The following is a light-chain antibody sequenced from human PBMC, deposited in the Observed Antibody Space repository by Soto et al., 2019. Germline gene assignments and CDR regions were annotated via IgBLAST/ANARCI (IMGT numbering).Light chain of an antibody. V-gene: IGLV1-44*01. CDR1: STTIGSNT. CDR2: RNS. Sequence: QLVLTQPPSASGTPGQRVTISCSGSSTTIGSNTVNWYRQIPGTAPQLLMYRNSQRPSGVPDRFAGSKSGTSASLAISGLQSEDEADYYCATWDDSLNGYVFGTGTKLTVL. J-gene: IGLJ1*01. CDR3: ATWDDSLNGYV.